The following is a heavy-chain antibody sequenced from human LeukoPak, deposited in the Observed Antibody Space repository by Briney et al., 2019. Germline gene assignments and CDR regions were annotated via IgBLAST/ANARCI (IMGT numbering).Heavy chain of an antibody. CDR2: IRVVSNK. CDR3: ARDWGVYFHY. Sequence: GGALRLSCAAPGFTLRSYGMNWGREAPGPGLEWVAFIRVVSNKHYADSVKSRFTISRDNFKDTLYLELSRLRAEDTAVYYCARDWGVYFHYWGQGNLVTVSS. CDR1: GFTLRSYG. J-gene: IGHJ4*02. D-gene: IGHD6-13*01. V-gene: IGHV3-30*02.